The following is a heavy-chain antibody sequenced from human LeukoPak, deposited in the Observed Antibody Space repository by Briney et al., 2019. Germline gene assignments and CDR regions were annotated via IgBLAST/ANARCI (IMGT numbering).Heavy chain of an antibody. V-gene: IGHV4-39*01. CDR2: IYYNGRT. Sequence: PSETLSLTCTVSGGSISSSTYYWGWIRQPPGKGLEWIGNIYYNGRTYYNPSLKSRVTISEDMSKNQFSLKLSSVTAADTAVYYCARHEAMAADFDYWGQGTLVTVSS. D-gene: IGHD5-18*01. CDR1: GGSISSSTYY. CDR3: ARHEAMAADFDY. J-gene: IGHJ4*02.